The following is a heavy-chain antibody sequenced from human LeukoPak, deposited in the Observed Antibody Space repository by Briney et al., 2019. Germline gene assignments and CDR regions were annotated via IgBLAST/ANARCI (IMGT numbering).Heavy chain of an antibody. CDR2: IKPDGNEK. CDR1: GFTFSSYW. D-gene: IGHD3-10*01. V-gene: IGHV3-7*05. CDR3: ARIGGWFGNDY. J-gene: IGHJ4*02. Sequence: GGSQRLSCAASGFTFSSYWMSWVRQAPGKGLEWVANIKPDGNEKYYVDSLKGRFTISRDNAKNSLYLQMNSLRAEDTAVYYCARIGGWFGNDYWGQGTPVTVSS.